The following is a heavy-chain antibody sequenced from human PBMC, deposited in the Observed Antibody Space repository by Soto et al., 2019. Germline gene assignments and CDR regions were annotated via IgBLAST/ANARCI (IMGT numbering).Heavy chain of an antibody. V-gene: IGHV4-30-4*01. CDR3: AREYIVVVPAATKVRWYYYYYGMDV. D-gene: IGHD2-2*01. Sequence: SETLSFTCTVSGGSISSGDYYWSWIRQPPGKGLEWIGYIYYSGRTYYNPSLKSRVTISVDTSKNQFSLKPSSVTAADTAVYYCAREYIVVVPAATKVRWYYYYYGMDVWGQGTTVTVSS. CDR2: IYYSGRT. CDR1: GGSISSGDYY. J-gene: IGHJ6*02.